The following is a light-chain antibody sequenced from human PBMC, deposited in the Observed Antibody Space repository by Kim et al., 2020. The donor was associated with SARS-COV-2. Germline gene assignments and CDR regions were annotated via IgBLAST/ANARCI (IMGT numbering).Light chain of an antibody. V-gene: IGKV1-39*01. CDR2: DAS. Sequence: AVGDRVTITCRASQSISKYLNWYQHKPGKAPRLLIYDASNLQTEVPSRFTGSGSGTDFTLTITSLQPEDSASYYCQQSYSTPPITFGQGTRLEIK. CDR3: QQSYSTPPIT. CDR1: QSISKY. J-gene: IGKJ5*01.